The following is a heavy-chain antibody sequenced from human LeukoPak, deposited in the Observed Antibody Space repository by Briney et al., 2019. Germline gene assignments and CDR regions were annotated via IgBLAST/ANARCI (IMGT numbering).Heavy chain of an antibody. V-gene: IGHV3-23*01. CDR2: ISGTGGST. Sequence: GGSLRLSCAASGFTFSTYAMTWVRQAPGKGLEWVSLISGTGGSTYYADSVKGRFTISRDNSKNTLYLQMNSLRAEDTAVYYCARDYDSSGYYYHVDYWGQGTLVTVSS. J-gene: IGHJ4*02. CDR1: GFTFSTYA. D-gene: IGHD3-22*01. CDR3: ARDYDSSGYYYHVDY.